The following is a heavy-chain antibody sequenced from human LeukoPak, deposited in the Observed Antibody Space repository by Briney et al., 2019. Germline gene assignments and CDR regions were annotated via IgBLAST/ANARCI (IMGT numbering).Heavy chain of an antibody. V-gene: IGHV1-3*03. D-gene: IGHD3-3*01. Sequence: ASVKVSCKASGYTFTSYAMHWVRQAPGQRLEWMGWINAGNGNTKYSQEFQGRVTITRDTSASTAYMELSSLRSEDMAVYYCARDDVRGYYDFWSCYYGFDYWGQGTLVTVSS. CDR2: INAGNGNT. CDR3: ARDDVRGYYDFWSCYYGFDY. CDR1: GYTFTSYA. J-gene: IGHJ4*02.